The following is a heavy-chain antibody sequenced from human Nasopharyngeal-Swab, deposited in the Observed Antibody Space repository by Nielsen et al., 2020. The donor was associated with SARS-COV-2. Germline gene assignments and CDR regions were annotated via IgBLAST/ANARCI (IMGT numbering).Heavy chain of an antibody. CDR3: ARDQTVAGYDFDY. J-gene: IGHJ4*02. Sequence: GGSLRLSCTVSGLAFSGSWMSWVRQAPGKGLEWVANINQAGSEKYYVDSVKGRFTISRDNAKNSLLLEMNSLSAEDTAVYYCARDQTVAGYDFDYWGQGTLVTVSP. V-gene: IGHV3-7*05. D-gene: IGHD6-19*01. CDR1: GLAFSGSW. CDR2: INQAGSEK.